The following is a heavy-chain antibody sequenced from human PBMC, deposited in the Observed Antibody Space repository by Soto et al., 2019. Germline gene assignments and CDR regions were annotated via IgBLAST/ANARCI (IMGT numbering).Heavy chain of an antibody. Sequence: ASVKVSCKASGYTFTSYGISWVRQAPGQGLEWMGWISAYNGNTNYAQKLQGRVTMTTDTSTSTAYMELRSLRSDDTAVYYCARGPPSYYDSSGYYCYSTPTFGGQGTLVTVSS. CDR1: GYTFTSYG. V-gene: IGHV1-18*01. D-gene: IGHD3-22*01. J-gene: IGHJ4*02. CDR2: ISAYNGNT. CDR3: ARGPPSYYDSSGYYCYSTPTF.